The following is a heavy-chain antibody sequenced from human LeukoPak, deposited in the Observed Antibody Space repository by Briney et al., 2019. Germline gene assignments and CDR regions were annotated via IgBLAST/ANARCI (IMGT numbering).Heavy chain of an antibody. CDR2: ISYSGTT. CDR1: GGSLTNYY. V-gene: IGHV4-59*01. D-gene: IGHD5-24*01. CDR3: ARMAEEGTSWLDP. J-gene: IGHJ5*02. Sequence: WETLSLTCSVSGGSLTNYYWTWSRQAPGKGLEWIGYISYSGTTKYNPSLEGRVTMSVDTSKNQLSLKLTSVTAADTAVYYCARMAEEGTSWLDPWGQGIQVTVSS.